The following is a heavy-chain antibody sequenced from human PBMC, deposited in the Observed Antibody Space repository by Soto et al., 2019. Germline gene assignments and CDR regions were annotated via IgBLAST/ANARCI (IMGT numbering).Heavy chain of an antibody. CDR3: ARGFPYYVSSDSYLDY. CDR1: GDSVSGNSAA. CDR2: TYYRSRWYN. Sequence: SQTLSLTCAISGDSVSGNSAAWNWIRQSPSRGLEWLGRTYYRSRWYNDYAVSVKSRITVTPDTSKNQFSLHLNSVTPEDTAVYCCARGFPYYVSSDSYLDYWGQGALVTVSS. D-gene: IGHD3-16*01. V-gene: IGHV6-1*01. J-gene: IGHJ4*02.